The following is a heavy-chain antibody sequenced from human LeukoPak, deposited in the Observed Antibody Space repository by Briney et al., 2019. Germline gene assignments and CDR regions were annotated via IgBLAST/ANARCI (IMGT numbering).Heavy chain of an antibody. V-gene: IGHV3-43*02. CDR1: GFTLDDYA. CDR3: ARDMLGFAYFDL. CDR2: ISGDGGTT. D-gene: IGHD3-10*02. Sequence: GGSLRLSCAASGFTLDDYAMHWVRQAPGKGLEWVSLISGDGGTTYYADSVKGRFTISRDNSKNTLYLQMNSLRAEDTAVYYCARDMLGFAYFDLWGRGTLVTVSS. J-gene: IGHJ2*01.